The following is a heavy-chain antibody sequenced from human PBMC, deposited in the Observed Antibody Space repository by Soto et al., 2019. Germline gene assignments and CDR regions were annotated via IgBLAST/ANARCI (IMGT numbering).Heavy chain of an antibody. V-gene: IGHV6-1*01. CDR3: ARGDSSGWSRGGFDY. Sequence: SQTLSLTCAISGDSVSSNSAAWNWIRQSPSRGLEWLGRTSYRSKWYKDYAVSVKSRITINPDTSKNQFSLQLDSVTPEDTAVYYCARGDSSGWSRGGFDYWGQGTLVTVSS. J-gene: IGHJ4*02. CDR2: TSYRSKWYK. D-gene: IGHD6-19*01. CDR1: GDSVSSNSAA.